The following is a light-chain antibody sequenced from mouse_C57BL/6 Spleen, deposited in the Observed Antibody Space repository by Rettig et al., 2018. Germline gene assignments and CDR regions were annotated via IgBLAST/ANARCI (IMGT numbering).Light chain of an antibody. Sequence: QIVLTQSPAIMSASPGEKGTMTCSASSSVSYMYWYQQKPGSSPRLLIYDTSNLASGVPVRFSGSGSGTSYSLTISRMEAEDAATYYCQQWSSYPPTFGAGTKLELK. CDR3: QQWSSYPPT. J-gene: IGKJ5*01. V-gene: IGKV4-55*01. CDR1: SSVSY. CDR2: DTS.